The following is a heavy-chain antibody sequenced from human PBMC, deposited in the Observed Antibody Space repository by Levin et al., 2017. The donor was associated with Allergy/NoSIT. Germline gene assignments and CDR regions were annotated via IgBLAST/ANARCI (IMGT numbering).Heavy chain of an antibody. CDR3: AKGGPYSAMSYYFDY. V-gene: IGHV3-9*01. D-gene: IGHD5-18*01. Sequence: LSLTCAASGFTFDDYAMHWVRQGPGKGLEWVSGISWNSGTIDYADSVKGRFTISRDNAKNSLYLQMNSLRAEDTALYYCAKGGPYSAMSYYFDYWGQGTLVTVSS. CDR2: ISWNSGTI. J-gene: IGHJ4*02. CDR1: GFTFDDYA.